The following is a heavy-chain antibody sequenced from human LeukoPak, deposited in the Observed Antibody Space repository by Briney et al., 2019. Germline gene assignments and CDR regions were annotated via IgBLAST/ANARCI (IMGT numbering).Heavy chain of an antibody. J-gene: IGHJ2*01. D-gene: IGHD4-17*01. CDR3: TRDQHGDYALQYWYFDL. V-gene: IGHV3-7*01. Sequence: GGSLRLSCAASGFTFSSYWMSWVRQAPGKGLEWVANIKQDGSEKYYVDSVKGRFTISRDNAKNSLYLQMYSLRAEDTAVYFCTRDQHGDYALQYWYFDLWGRGTLVTVSS. CDR2: IKQDGSEK. CDR1: GFTFSSYW.